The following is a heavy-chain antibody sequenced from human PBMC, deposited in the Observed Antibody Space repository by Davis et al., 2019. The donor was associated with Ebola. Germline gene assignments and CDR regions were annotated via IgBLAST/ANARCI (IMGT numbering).Heavy chain of an antibody. CDR2: ISAYNGNT. CDR3: ARDSFITPVDY. V-gene: IGHV1-18*01. Sequence: ASVPVSCKASGYTFTSYGISWVRQAPGQGLEWMGWISAYNGNTNYAQKLQGRVTITTDTSTSKAYMELRRLRSDDTAVYYCARDSFITPVDYWGQGTLVTVSS. J-gene: IGHJ4*02. CDR1: GYTFTSYG. D-gene: IGHD3-22*01.